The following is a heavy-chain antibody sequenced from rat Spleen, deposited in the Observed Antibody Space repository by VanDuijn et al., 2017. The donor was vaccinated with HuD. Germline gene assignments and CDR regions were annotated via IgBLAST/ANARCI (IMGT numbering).Heavy chain of an antibody. Sequence: EVQLVESGGGLVQPGRSLKLSCAASGFTFSDYSMAWVRQAPKKGPEWVATTIYDGSGTYYRDSVRGRFTISRDNARGTLYLQMDSLRSEDTATYYCTAHGNRISRFAYWGQGTLVTVSS. D-gene: IGHD2-7*01. CDR2: TIYDGSGT. CDR1: GFTFSDYS. V-gene: IGHV5-17*01. CDR3: TAHGNRISRFAY. J-gene: IGHJ3*01.